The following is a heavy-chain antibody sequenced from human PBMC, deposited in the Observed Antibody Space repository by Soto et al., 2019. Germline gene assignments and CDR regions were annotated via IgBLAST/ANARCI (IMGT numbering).Heavy chain of an antibody. D-gene: IGHD3-3*02. CDR2: TYYRSKWYY. Sequence: SQTLSLTCAISGDSVSSNSAAWNWIRQSPSRGLEWLGRTYYRSKWYYDYAESVQSRMTINPDTSRNQFSLQLNSVTPEDTAVYICARATFSWFDPWGQGTLVTVSS. CDR1: GDSVSSNSAA. V-gene: IGHV6-1*01. CDR3: ARATFSWFDP. J-gene: IGHJ5*02.